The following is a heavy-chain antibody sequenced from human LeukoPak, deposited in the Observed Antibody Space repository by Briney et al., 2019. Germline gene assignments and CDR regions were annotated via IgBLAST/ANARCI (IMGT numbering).Heavy chain of an antibody. D-gene: IGHD3-22*01. J-gene: IGHJ3*02. CDR1: GFTFSSYS. CDR2: ISSSSSYI. Sequence: GGSLRLSCAASGFTFSSYSMNWVRQAPGKGLEWVSSISSSSSYIYYADSVKGRFTISRDNSKNTLYLQMNSLRAEDTAVYYCAREGDYYYDSSGYYAFDIWGQGTMVTVSS. V-gene: IGHV3-21*01. CDR3: AREGDYYYDSSGYYAFDI.